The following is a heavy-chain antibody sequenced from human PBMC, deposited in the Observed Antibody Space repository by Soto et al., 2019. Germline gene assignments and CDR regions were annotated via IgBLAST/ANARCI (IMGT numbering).Heavy chain of an antibody. J-gene: IGHJ6*03. CDR2: INDSGNI. D-gene: IGHD3-10*01. CDR1: GGSFSGYH. CDR3: ARGLILWFGELSRRGGYYYYIDV. V-gene: IGHV4-34*01. Sequence: QVQLQQWGAGLLKPSETLSLTCAVYGGSFSGYHWSWIRQTPGKGLEWIAEINDSGNINFNPSLESRASVLPVKPKEPISLKLSSETAAVSAVYHWARGLILWFGELSRRGGYYYYIDVWGKGTTVTVSS.